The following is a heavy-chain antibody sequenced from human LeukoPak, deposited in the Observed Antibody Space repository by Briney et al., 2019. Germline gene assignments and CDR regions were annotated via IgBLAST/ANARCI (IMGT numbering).Heavy chain of an antibody. V-gene: IGHV3-9*01. D-gene: IGHD3-10*01. Sequence: PGRSLRPSCAASGFTFDDYAMHWVRQAPGKGLEWVSGISWNSGSIGYADSVKGRFTISRDNAKNSLYLQMNSLRAEDTALYYCAKDISEGFYLYYFDYWGQGTLVTVSS. CDR3: AKDISEGFYLYYFDY. J-gene: IGHJ4*02. CDR2: ISWNSGSI. CDR1: GFTFDDYA.